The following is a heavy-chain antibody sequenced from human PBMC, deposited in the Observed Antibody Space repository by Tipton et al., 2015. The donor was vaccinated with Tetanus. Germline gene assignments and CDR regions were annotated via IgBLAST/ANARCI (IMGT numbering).Heavy chain of an antibody. D-gene: IGHD4/OR15-4a*01. J-gene: IGHJ3*02. CDR2: ISSSGSTI. CDR1: GFTFSSYE. CDR3: ARDSASAYANRPNDAFDI. V-gene: IGHV3-48*03. Sequence: SLRLSCAASGFTFSSYEMNWVRQAPGKGLEWVSYISSSGSTIYYADSVKGRFTISRDNAKNSLYLQMDSLRAEDTAVYYCARDSASAYANRPNDAFDIWGQGTMVTVSS.